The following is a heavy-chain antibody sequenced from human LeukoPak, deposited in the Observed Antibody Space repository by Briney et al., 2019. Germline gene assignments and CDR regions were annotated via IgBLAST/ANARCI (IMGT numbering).Heavy chain of an antibody. CDR1: GGSINTRSYY. Sequence: SETLSLTCTVSGGSINTRSYYWGWIRQPPGKRLEWIGSVSFSGSTYYNPSLKSRLTISVDTSKNQFSLKLNSVTAADTAVYYCARFLKMLEYCFDYWGQGTLVTVSS. V-gene: IGHV4-39*01. J-gene: IGHJ4*02. CDR2: VSFSGST. D-gene: IGHD1-1*01. CDR3: ARFLKMLEYCFDY.